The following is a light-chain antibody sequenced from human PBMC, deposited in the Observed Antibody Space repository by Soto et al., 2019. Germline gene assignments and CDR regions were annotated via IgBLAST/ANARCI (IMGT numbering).Light chain of an antibody. V-gene: IGLV2-14*01. J-gene: IGLJ1*01. CDR2: EVT. CDR1: STDVGGYNY. Sequence: QPVLTQPASVSGSPGQSITISCTGTSTDVGGYNYVSWYQLHPGEPPKLLIFEVTKRPSGVSNRFSGSKSGNTASLTISGLQAEDEADYFCTSYTTSATYVFGSGTKLTVL. CDR3: TSYTTSATYV.